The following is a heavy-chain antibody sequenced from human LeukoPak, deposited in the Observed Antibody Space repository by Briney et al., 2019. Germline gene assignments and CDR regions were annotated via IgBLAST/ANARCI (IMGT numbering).Heavy chain of an antibody. D-gene: IGHD3-3*01. J-gene: IGHJ6*03. CDR2: IYYSGST. Sequence: SETLSLTCTVSGGSISSYYWSRIRQPPGKGLEWIGYIYYSGSTNYNPSLKSRVTISVDTSKNQFSLKLSSVTAADTAVYYCARVYYDFWSGHRTNYYMDVWGKGTTVTVSS. CDR3: ARVYYDFWSGHRTNYYMDV. CDR1: GGSISSYY. V-gene: IGHV4-59*01.